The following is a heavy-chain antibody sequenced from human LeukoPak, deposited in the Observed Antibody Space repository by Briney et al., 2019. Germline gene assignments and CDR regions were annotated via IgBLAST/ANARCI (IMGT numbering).Heavy chain of an antibody. CDR2: ISYDGSSK. D-gene: IGHD5-24*01. J-gene: IGHJ4*02. CDR1: GFTFSSYA. Sequence: PGGSLRLSCAASGFTFSSYAMHWVRQAPGKGLEWVAVISYDGSSKYYGDSVKGRFTISRDNSKNTLYLQMNSLRAEDTAVYYCARGISIEMATYFFDYWGQGTLVTVSS. CDR3: ARGISIEMATYFFDY. V-gene: IGHV3-30-3*01.